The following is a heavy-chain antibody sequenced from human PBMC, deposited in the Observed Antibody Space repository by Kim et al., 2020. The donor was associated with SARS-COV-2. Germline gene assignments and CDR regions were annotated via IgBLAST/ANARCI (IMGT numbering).Heavy chain of an antibody. D-gene: IGHD6-19*01. Sequence: YNPSLESRVTISTDTSKSLFSLNLYSVTSADTAVYFCATVGSGWAGYFDYWGQGALVTVSP. V-gene: IGHV4-59*01. J-gene: IGHJ4*02. CDR3: ATVGSGWAGYFDY.